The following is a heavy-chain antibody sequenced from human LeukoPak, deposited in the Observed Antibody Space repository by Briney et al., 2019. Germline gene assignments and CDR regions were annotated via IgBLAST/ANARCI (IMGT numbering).Heavy chain of an antibody. J-gene: IGHJ4*02. D-gene: IGHD2-8*01. Sequence: ASVKVYCKASGYTFTDYYIHWVRQAPGQGLEWMGRINPNSSGTEYAQKFRGRVTMTRDTSTSTAYMELSRLTSDDTAVFYCARQIPTLGVTLNWGPGTLVTVSS. CDR2: INPNSSGT. CDR3: ARQIPTLGVTLN. CDR1: GYTFTDYY. V-gene: IGHV1-2*06.